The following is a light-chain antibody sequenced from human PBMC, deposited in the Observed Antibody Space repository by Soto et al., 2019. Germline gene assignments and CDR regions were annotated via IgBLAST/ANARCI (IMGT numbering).Light chain of an antibody. CDR2: KAS. V-gene: IGKV1-5*03. CDR3: QHYNSYSEA. CDR1: TTISSW. Sequence: IHRTRSPSTQSVSLGDSVIINKRASTTISSWLAWYQQKPGKAPKLLIYKASTLKSGVPSRFSGSGSGTEFTLTISSLQPDDFASYYCQHYNSYSEAFGQGTKVDIK. J-gene: IGKJ1*01.